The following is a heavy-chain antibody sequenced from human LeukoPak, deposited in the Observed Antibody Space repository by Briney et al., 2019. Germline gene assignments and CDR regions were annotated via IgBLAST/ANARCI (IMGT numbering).Heavy chain of an antibody. CDR3: ARDQVPAATIPLFDY. CDR2: IIPIFGTA. V-gene: IGHV1-69*13. Sequence: ASVKASCKASGGTFSSYAISWVRQAPGQGLEWMGGIIPIFGTANYAQKFQGRVTITADESTSTAYMELSSLRSEDTAVYYCARDQVPAATIPLFDYWGQGTLVTVSS. J-gene: IGHJ4*02. D-gene: IGHD2-2*01. CDR1: GGTFSSYA.